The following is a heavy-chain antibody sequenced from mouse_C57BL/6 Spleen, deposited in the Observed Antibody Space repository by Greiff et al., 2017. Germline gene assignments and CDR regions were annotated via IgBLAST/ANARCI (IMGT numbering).Heavy chain of an antibody. J-gene: IGHJ2*01. D-gene: IGHD2-4*01. Sequence: VQLQQSGPVLVKPGASVKMSCKASGYTFTDYYMNWVKQSHGKSLEWIGVINPYNGGTSYNQKFKGKATLTVDKYSSTAYMELNSLTSEDSAVYYCARGRYYDNEGYFDYWGQGTTLTVSS. CDR1: GYTFTDYY. CDR3: ARGRYYDNEGYFDY. V-gene: IGHV1-19*01. CDR2: INPYNGGT.